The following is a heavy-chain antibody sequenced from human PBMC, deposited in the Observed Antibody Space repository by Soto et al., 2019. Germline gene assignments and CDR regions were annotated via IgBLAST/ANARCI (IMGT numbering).Heavy chain of an antibody. V-gene: IGHV3-21*01. CDR2: ITSSSTYI. J-gene: IGHJ4*02. D-gene: IGHD3-10*01. CDR1: GFSFSSYS. Sequence: GGSLRLSCAASGFSFSSYSLNWVRQAPGKGLEWVSSITSSSTYIHYADSVQGRFTISRDNAKNSLYLQMNSLRAEDTAVYYCARDNNFYDSGSGVDYWGQGTLVTVSS. CDR3: ARDNNFYDSGSGVDY.